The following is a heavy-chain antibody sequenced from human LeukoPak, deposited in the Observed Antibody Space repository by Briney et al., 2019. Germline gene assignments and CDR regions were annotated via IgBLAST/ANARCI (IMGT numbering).Heavy chain of an antibody. CDR2: INHSGST. D-gene: IGHD1-26*01. J-gene: IGHJ4*02. V-gene: IGHV4-34*01. Sequence: SETLSLTCAVYGGSFSGYYWSWIRQPPGKGLEWIGEINHSGSTNYNPSLKSRVTISVDTSKNQFSLKLSSVTAADTAVYYCARVGGARRYFDYWGQGTLVTVSS. CDR1: GGSFSGYY. CDR3: ARVGGARRYFDY.